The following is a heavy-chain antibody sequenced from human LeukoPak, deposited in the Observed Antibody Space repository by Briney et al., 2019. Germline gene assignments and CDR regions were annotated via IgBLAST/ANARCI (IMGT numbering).Heavy chain of an antibody. CDR3: ALGDTSMVTSWFDP. CDR2: IYYSGST. J-gene: IGHJ5*02. D-gene: IGHD5-18*01. Sequence: SETLSLTCTVSGGSISSSSYYWGWIRQPPGKGLEWIGYIYYSGSTYYNPSLKSRVTISVDTSKNQFSLKLSSVTAADTAVYYCALGDTSMVTSWFDPWGQGTLVTVSS. V-gene: IGHV4-39*07. CDR1: GGSISSSSYY.